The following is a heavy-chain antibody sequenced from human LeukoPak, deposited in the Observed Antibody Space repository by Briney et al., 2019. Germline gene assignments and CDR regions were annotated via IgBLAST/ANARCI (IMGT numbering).Heavy chain of an antibody. CDR3: ARGPSYVWGSYRYTILYYFDY. V-gene: IGHV3-7*03. CDR1: GFTFSSHW. D-gene: IGHD3-16*02. J-gene: IGHJ4*02. CDR2: IKQDGSEK. Sequence: GGSLRLSCAASGFTFSSHWMSWVRQAPGKGLEWVANIKQDGSEKYYVDSVKGRFTISRDNAKNSLYLQMNSLRAEDTAVYYCARGPSYVWGSYRYTILYYFDYWGQGTLVTVSS.